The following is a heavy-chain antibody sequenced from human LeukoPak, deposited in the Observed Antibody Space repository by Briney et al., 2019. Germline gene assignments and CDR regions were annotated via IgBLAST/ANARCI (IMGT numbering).Heavy chain of an antibody. D-gene: IGHD3-3*01. V-gene: IGHV3-48*03. J-gene: IGHJ4*02. CDR2: ISSSGSTI. Sequence: PGGSLRLSCAASGFTFSGYEMNWVRQAPGKGLEWVSYISSSGSTIYYADSVKGRFTISRDNAKNSLYLQMNSLRAEDPAVYYCARAPLKFLEWLFSYFDYWGQGTLVTVSS. CDR3: ARAPLKFLEWLFSYFDY. CDR1: GFTFSGYE.